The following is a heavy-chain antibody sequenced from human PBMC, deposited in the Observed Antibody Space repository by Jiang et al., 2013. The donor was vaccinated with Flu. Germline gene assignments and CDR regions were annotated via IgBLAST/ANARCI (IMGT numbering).Heavy chain of an antibody. V-gene: IGHV2-5*02. Sequence: FSGFSLSTSGVGVGWIRPAPTERPSEWLALIYWDDNKRYRSSLKSRLGITKDTSKNQVVLTMTNMDPVDTATYYCAHYYYDSSGYSALFDYWGQGTLVTVSS. CDR3: AHYYYDSSGYSALFDY. D-gene: IGHD3-22*01. J-gene: IGHJ4*02. CDR1: GFSLSTSGVG. CDR2: IYWDDNK.